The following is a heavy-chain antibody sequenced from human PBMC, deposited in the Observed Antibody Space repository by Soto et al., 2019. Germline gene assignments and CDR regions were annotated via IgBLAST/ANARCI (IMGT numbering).Heavy chain of an antibody. V-gene: IGHV3-72*01. J-gene: IGHJ3*02. CDR2: IRNEANSYTA. D-gene: IGHD2-15*01. Sequence: EVQLVESGGGLVQPGGSLRLSCAASGFTFSDYYMDWVRQAPGKGLDWVGRIRNEANSYTAEYAASVKGRFTMSRDDSKNSLYLQMNSLKTEDTAVYYCTRVPTPVPAAIDIWGQATMVTVSS. CDR1: GFTFSDYY. CDR3: TRVPTPVPAAIDI.